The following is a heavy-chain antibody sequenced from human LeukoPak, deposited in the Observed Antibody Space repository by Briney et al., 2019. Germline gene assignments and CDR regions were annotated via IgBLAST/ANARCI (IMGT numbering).Heavy chain of an antibody. Sequence: GGSLRLTCAASGFTFSSYGMHWVRQAPGKGLEWVAVIWYGGSNKYYADSVKGRFTISRDNSKNTLYLQMNSLRAEDTAVYYCAKDITGTVGAFDIWGQGTMVTVSS. J-gene: IGHJ3*02. CDR2: IWYGGSNK. CDR3: AKDITGTVGAFDI. D-gene: IGHD1-7*01. CDR1: GFTFSSYG. V-gene: IGHV3-30*02.